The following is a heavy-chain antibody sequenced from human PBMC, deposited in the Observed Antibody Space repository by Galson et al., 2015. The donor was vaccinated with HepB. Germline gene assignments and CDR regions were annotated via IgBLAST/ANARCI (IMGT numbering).Heavy chain of an antibody. CDR1: GFSLNTSAMC. CDR2: IDWDDDK. J-gene: IGHJ4*02. V-gene: IGHV2-70*20. CDR3: ARMIATRGPDY. D-gene: IGHD2-21*01. Sequence: PALVKPTQTLTLTCTFSGFSLNTSAMCVTWVRQPPGKALEWLALIDWDDDKYYRTSLKSGLTISKDTSKSQVILTMTNMDPVDTATYYCARMIATRGPDYWGQGTLVTVAS.